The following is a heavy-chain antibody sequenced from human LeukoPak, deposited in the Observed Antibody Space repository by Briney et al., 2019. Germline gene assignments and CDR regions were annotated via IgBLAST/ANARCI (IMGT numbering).Heavy chain of an antibody. V-gene: IGHV3-21*06. CDR1: GFYFNSYS. CDR3: AKGGSHFQD. CDR2: ISNDNNYI. D-gene: IGHD1-26*01. Sequence: AGGSLRLSCAASGFYFNSYSMNWVRQAPGKGLEWVSSISNDNNYIYYTHSLKGRFTISRDYAKSPLYLQMTSVRAEDTAVYYCAKGGSHFQDWGQGTLVTVSS. J-gene: IGHJ1*01.